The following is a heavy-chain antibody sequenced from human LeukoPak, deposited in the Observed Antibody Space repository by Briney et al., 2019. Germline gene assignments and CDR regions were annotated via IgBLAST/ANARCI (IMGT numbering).Heavy chain of an antibody. J-gene: IGHJ4*02. CDR2: ISYDGSNK. Sequence: GRSLRLSCAASGLTFSSYGMHWVRQAPGKGLEWVAVISYDGSNKYYADSVKGRFTISRDNSKITVYLQMNSLRAEDTAVYYCAKGNFGGYDSSGYFGYWGQGTLVTVSS. CDR1: GLTFSSYG. V-gene: IGHV3-30*18. CDR3: AKGNFGGYDSSGYFGY. D-gene: IGHD3-22*01.